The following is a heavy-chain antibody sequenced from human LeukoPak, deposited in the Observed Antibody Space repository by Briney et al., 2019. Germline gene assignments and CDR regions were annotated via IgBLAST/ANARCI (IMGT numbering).Heavy chain of an antibody. V-gene: IGHV1-69*05. CDR3: ARWRGYYDRSGYVLRGDSTLGFYFDY. J-gene: IGHJ4*02. CDR2: IIPIFGTA. Sequence: SVKVSCKASGGTFSRYAITWVRQATGQGLEWVGGIIPIFGTANYAQKFQGRVTVTTDESTITAYMELSSLRSEDTAVYCCARWRGYYDRSGYVLRGDSTLGFYFDYWGQGTLVTVS. CDR1: GGTFSRYA. D-gene: IGHD3-22*01.